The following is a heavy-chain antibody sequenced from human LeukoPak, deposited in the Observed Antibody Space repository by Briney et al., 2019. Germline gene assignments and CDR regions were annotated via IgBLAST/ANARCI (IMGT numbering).Heavy chain of an antibody. Sequence: PGGSLRLSCAATGFTFSSYGMHWVRQAPGKGLEWVAVISYDGSNKYYADSVKGRFTISRDNSKNTLYLQMNSLRAEDTAVYYCARRYSSGWYDYWGQGTLVTVSS. D-gene: IGHD6-19*01. CDR3: ARRYSSGWYDY. V-gene: IGHV3-30*03. CDR1: GFTFSSYG. CDR2: ISYDGSNK. J-gene: IGHJ4*02.